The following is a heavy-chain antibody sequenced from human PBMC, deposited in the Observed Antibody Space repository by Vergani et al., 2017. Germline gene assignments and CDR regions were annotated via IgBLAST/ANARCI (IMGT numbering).Heavy chain of an antibody. V-gene: IGHV4-61*02. CDR1: GGSISSGSYY. CDR3: ARQDIGGSGSYQVHYYYGMDV. CDR2: IYTSGST. Sequence: QVQLQESGPGLVKPSQTLSLTCTVSGGSISSGSYYWSWIRQPAGKGLEWIGRIYTSGSTNYNPSLKSRVTISVDTSKNQFSLKLSSVTAADTAVYYCARQDIGGSGSYQVHYYYGMDVWGQGTTVTVSS. J-gene: IGHJ6*02. D-gene: IGHD3-10*01.